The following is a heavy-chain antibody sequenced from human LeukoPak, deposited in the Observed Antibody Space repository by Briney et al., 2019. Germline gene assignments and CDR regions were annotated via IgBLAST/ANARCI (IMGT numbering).Heavy chain of an antibody. Sequence: GGSLRLSCAASGFTFSSYSMNWVRQAPGKGLEWVSSISSSSSYIYYADSVKGRFTISRDNAKNSLYLQMNSLRAEDTAVYYCARDSYDYVWGSYRLGGDAFDIWGQGTMVIVSS. D-gene: IGHD3-16*02. J-gene: IGHJ3*02. CDR2: ISSSSSYI. V-gene: IGHV3-21*01. CDR1: GFTFSSYS. CDR3: ARDSYDYVWGSYRLGGDAFDI.